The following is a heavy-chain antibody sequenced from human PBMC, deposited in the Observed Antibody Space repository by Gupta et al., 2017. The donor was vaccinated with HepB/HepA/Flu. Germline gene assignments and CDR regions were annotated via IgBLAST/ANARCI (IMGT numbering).Heavy chain of an antibody. V-gene: IGHV2-5*02. CDR1: GFSLSSSGVG. CDR2: IYWDDDK. J-gene: IGHJ5*02. CDR3: AHGPPRIAAAGTWWFDP. Sequence: QITLKESGPTLVKPTQTLTLTCTVSGFSLSSSGVGVGWIRQPPGQALEWLALIYWDDDKRYSPSLKSRLTITKDTSKTQVVLTMTNMDPVDTATYYCAHGPPRIAAAGTWWFDPWGQGTLVTVSS. D-gene: IGHD6-13*01.